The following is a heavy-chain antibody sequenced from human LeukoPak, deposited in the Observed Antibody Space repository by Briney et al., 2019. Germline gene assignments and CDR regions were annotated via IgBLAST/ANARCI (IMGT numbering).Heavy chain of an antibody. V-gene: IGHV4-34*01. CDR3: ARGKYDILTGYFNWFDP. CDR2: INHSGST. D-gene: IGHD3-9*01. CDR1: GGSFSGYY. Sequence: SETLSLTCAVYGGSFSGYYWSWIRQPPGKGLEWIGEINHSGSTNYNPSLKSRVTISVDTSKNQFSLKLSSVTAADTAVYYCARGKYDILTGYFNWFDPWGQGTLVTVSS. J-gene: IGHJ5*02.